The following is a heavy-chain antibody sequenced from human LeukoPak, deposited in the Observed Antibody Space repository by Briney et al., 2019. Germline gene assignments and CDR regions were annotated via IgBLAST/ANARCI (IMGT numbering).Heavy chain of an antibody. CDR1: GGTFSSYA. CDR2: IIPIFGTA. Sequence: ASVKVSCKASGGTFSSYAISWVRQAPGQGLEWMGGIIPIFGTANYAQKFQGRVTITADESTSTAYMELSSLRSEDTAMYYCARAPGDDYVWGSYRYLLDYWGQGTLVTVSS. V-gene: IGHV1-69*13. CDR3: ARAPGDDYVWGSYRYLLDY. D-gene: IGHD3-16*02. J-gene: IGHJ4*02.